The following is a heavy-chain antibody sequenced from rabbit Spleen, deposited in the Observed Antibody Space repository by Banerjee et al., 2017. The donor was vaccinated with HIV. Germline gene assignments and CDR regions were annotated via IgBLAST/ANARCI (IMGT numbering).Heavy chain of an antibody. CDR1: GFSFSSDYW. V-gene: IGHV1S45*01. D-gene: IGHD6-1*01. J-gene: IGHJ4*01. CDR3: ARLFTAYKYYSL. CDR2: IYGGDGRT. Sequence: QEQLEESGGDLVKPEGSLTLTCTVSGFSFSSDYWICWVRQAPGKGLEWIACIYGGDGRTYYASWAKGRFTISKTSSTTVTLQLNSLTAADTATYFCARLFTAYKYYSLWGPGTLVTVS.